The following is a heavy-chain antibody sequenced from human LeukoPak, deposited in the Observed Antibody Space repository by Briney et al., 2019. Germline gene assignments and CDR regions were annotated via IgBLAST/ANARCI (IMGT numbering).Heavy chain of an antibody. CDR2: IDWDDDK. J-gene: IGHJ4*02. D-gene: IGHD1-26*01. V-gene: IGHV2-70*11. CDR1: GFSLSTSGMC. CDR3: ARIRWSGSYCDY. Sequence: SGPTLVNPTQTLTLTCPFSGFSLSTSGMCVSWIRKSPGKALEWLARIDWDDDKYYSTSLKTRLTISKDTSKNQVVLTMTNMDPVDTATYYCARIRWSGSYCDYWGQGTLVTVSS.